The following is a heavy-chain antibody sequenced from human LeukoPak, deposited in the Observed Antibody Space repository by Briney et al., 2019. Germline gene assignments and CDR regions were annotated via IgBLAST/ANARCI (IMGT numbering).Heavy chain of an antibody. Sequence: GRSLRLSCAASGFTFSSYAMHWLRQAPGKGLEWVTLISYDGSNKYYADSVKGRFTISRDNSKNTLYLQMNSLRAEDTAVYYCAKDLDQYGSGVLFDYWGQGTLVTVSS. CDR3: AKDLDQYGSGVLFDY. D-gene: IGHD3-10*01. V-gene: IGHV3-30-3*01. CDR2: ISYDGSNK. J-gene: IGHJ4*02. CDR1: GFTFSSYA.